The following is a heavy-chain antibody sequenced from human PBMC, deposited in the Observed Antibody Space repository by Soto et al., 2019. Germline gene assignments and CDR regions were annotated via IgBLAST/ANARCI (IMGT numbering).Heavy chain of an antibody. CDR1: GYTFTRYY. D-gene: IGHD1-1*01. CDR3: ARDYPLFCLNSNCYLRSDDDYYAMDV. V-gene: IGHV1-46*01. CDR2: INPSGGST. Sequence: ASVKVSCKASGYTFTRYYIHWVRQAPGQGLEWMGIINPSGGSTSYAQKFQDRVTMTRDTSTSTVYMELTSLRSEDTAAYYCARDYPLFCLNSNCYLRSDDDYYAMDVCGQGTTVTVSS. J-gene: IGHJ6*02.